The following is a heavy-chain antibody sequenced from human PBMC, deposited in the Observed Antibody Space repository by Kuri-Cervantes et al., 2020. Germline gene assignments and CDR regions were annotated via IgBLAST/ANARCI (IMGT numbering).Heavy chain of an antibody. Sequence: GESLKISCTASGFTFSSYWMSWVRQAPGKGLEWVANIKQDGSEKYYVDSVKGRFTISRDNAKNSLYLQMNSLRAEDTAVYYCARDIPPTGGNIFQWVYYGMDVWGQGTTVTAP. CDR1: GFTFSSYW. CDR3: ARDIPPTGGNIFQWVYYGMDV. CDR2: IKQDGSEK. J-gene: IGHJ6*02. D-gene: IGHD2-15*01. V-gene: IGHV3-7*01.